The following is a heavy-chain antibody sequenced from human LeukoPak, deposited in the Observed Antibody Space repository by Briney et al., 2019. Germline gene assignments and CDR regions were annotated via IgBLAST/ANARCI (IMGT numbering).Heavy chain of an antibody. J-gene: IGHJ5*02. CDR3: ARDSYDFWSGYYGRQSKFDP. V-gene: IGHV4-30-2*01. Sequence: SETLSLTCAVSGGSISSGGYSWSWIRQPPGKGLEWIGYIYHSGSTYYNPSLKSRVTMSVDMSKNQFSLKLSSVTAADTAVYYCARDSYDFWSGYYGRQSKFDPWGQGTLVTVSS. D-gene: IGHD3-3*01. CDR1: GGSISSGGYS. CDR2: IYHSGST.